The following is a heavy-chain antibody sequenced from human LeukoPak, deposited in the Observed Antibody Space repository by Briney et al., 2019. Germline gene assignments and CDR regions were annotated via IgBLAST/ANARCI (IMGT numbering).Heavy chain of an antibody. CDR1: GGSISSSNW. CDR3: ASGFYNSSGFYAAFDI. CDR2: IYLSGRT. D-gene: IGHD3-22*01. J-gene: IGHJ3*02. Sequence: SETLSPTCAVSGGSISSSNWWNWGRQPPGKGLEWSGEIYLSGRTTYSPSLKSRATISADKSKNQFSLRLSSVTAADTAVYYCASGFYNSSGFYAAFDIWGLGTLVTVSS. V-gene: IGHV4-4*02.